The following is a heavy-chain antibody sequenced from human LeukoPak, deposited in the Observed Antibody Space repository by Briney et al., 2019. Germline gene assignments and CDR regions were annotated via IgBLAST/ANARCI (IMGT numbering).Heavy chain of an antibody. J-gene: IGHJ4*02. V-gene: IGHV3-48*01. CDR2: ISSSTSPI. CDR1: GFTFSSYN. Sequence: PGGSLRLSCAASGFTFSSYNMNWVRQAPGKGLEWVSYISSSTSPIYYADSVKGRFTISRDNAKNSLYLQMNSLRAEDTAVYYCAFWAGTAAGFNGPFDYWGQGTLVTVSS. CDR3: AFWAGTAAGFNGPFDY. D-gene: IGHD6-13*01.